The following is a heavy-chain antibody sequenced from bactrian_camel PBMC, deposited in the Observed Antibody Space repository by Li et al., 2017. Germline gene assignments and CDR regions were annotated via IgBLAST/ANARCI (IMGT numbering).Heavy chain of an antibody. CDR3: AARAGQGEYCTDAWQYDS. V-gene: IGHV3-2*01. CDR2: IYSDGRRT. Sequence: VQLVESGGGLVQPGGSLRLSCAASGFTLTNYHMTWVRQAPGKGLEWVSSIYSDGRRTYYADSVKGRFTISQDNAKNTVYLQMNSLKPEDTAMYYCAARAGQGEYCTDAWQYDSWGQGTQVTVS. CDR1: GFTLTNYH. J-gene: IGHJ4*01. D-gene: IGHD1*01.